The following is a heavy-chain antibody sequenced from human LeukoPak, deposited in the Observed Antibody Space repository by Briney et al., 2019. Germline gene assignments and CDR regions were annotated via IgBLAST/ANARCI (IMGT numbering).Heavy chain of an antibody. CDR1: GGTFSSYA. J-gene: IGHJ5*02. CDR3: ARDVDCSSTSCYSRFDP. V-gene: IGHV1-69*05. D-gene: IGHD2-2*02. Sequence: SVKVSCKASGGTFSSYAISWVRQAPGQGLEWMGGIIPIFGTANYAQKFQGRVTITTDESTSTAYMELSSLRSEDTAVYYCARDVDCSSTSCYSRFDPWGQGTLVTVSS. CDR2: IIPIFGTA.